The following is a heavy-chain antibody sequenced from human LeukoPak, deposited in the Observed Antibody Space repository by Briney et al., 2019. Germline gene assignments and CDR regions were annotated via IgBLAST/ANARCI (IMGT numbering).Heavy chain of an antibody. D-gene: IGHD4-17*01. J-gene: IGHJ4*02. V-gene: IGHV1-69*04. CDR3: VREGHDYGDYVRDY. Sequence: GASVKVSCKASGGTFSSYAISWVRQAPGQGLEWMGRIIPILGIANYAQKFQGRVTITADKSTSTAYMELSSLRSEDTAVYYCVREGHDYGDYVRDYWGQGTLVTVSS. CDR2: IIPILGIA. CDR1: GGTFSSYA.